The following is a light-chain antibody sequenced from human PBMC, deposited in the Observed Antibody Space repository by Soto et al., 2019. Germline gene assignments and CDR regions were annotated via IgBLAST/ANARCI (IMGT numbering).Light chain of an antibody. J-gene: IGKJ2*01. CDR1: QRIRNY. CDR3: QQSYSTPYN. Sequence: DIQMTQSPSSLSASVGDRVTITCRASQRIRNYLNWYQQKPGKAPKILIYAASSLQSGVPSRFRGSGSGTDLTLTISSLQPEDFANYYCQQSYSTPYNFGKGTDLEIK. V-gene: IGKV1-39*01. CDR2: AAS.